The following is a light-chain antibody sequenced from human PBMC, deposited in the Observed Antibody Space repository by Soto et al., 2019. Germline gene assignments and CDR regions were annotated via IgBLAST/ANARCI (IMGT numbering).Light chain of an antibody. CDR1: ESIRTW. CDR3: QQYNNYPRT. CDR2: DAS. Sequence: DIQMTQSPSTPSASIGERVTITCRASESIRTWLAWYQHKPGKAPKFLIYDASSLESGVPSRFSGSGSGTEFTLTISNLQPDDFATYFCQQYNNYPRTFGQGTKVDIK. V-gene: IGKV1-5*01. J-gene: IGKJ1*01.